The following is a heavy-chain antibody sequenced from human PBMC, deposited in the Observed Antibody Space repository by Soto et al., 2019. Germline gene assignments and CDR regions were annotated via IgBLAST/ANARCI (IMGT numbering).Heavy chain of an antibody. Sequence: ASVTVSCTFSGYTLTELSMHWVRQAPGKGLEWMGGFDPEDGETIYAQKFQGRVTMTEDTSTDTAYMELSSLRSEDTAVYYCAREYLGVYYYYGMDVWGQGTTVTVSS. CDR2: FDPEDGET. J-gene: IGHJ6*02. D-gene: IGHD3-10*01. CDR1: GYTLTELS. V-gene: IGHV1-24*01. CDR3: AREYLGVYYYYGMDV.